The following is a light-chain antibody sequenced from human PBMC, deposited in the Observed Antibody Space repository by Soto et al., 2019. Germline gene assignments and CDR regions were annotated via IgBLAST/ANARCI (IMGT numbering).Light chain of an antibody. J-gene: IGKJ4*01. CDR1: QSVLHSSNNKNY. V-gene: IGKV4-1*01. CDR3: QQYYSTPLT. CDR2: WAS. Sequence: DIVMTQSPDSLAVSVGERATINCKSSQSVLHSSNNKNYLAWYQQKPGQPPRLLIYWASTRESGVPDRFSGSGSGTDFTLTISSLQAEDVAVYYCQQYYSTPLTFGGGTKVEIK.